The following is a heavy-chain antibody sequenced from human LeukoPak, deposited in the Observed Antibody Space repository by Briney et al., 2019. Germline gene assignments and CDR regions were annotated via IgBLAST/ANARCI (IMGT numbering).Heavy chain of an antibody. CDR1: GYTFTGYY. V-gene: IGHV1-2*02. Sequence: GASVKVSCKASGYTFTGYYMHWVRQAPGQGLEWMGWIDPNSGGTNCAQKFQGRVTMTRDTSVSTAYMELSRLRSDDTAVYYCAREKSIAVAEVDYWGQGTLVTVSS. CDR3: AREKSIAVAEVDY. D-gene: IGHD6-19*01. CDR2: IDPNSGGT. J-gene: IGHJ4*02.